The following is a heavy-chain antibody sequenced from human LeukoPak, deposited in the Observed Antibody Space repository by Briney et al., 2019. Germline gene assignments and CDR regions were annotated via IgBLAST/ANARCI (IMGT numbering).Heavy chain of an antibody. CDR3: AQGYSSGWYPY. D-gene: IGHD6-19*01. J-gene: IGHJ4*02. CDR2: ISVSGDTK. Sequence: GGSLRLSCAVSGFTITDYGMSWVRQAPGKGLEWVSAISVSGDTKYYADSVKDRFIISRDNSRNTLYLQINSLRAEDTALYYCAQGYSSGWYPYWGQGTLVTVSS. CDR1: GFTITDYG. V-gene: IGHV3-23*01.